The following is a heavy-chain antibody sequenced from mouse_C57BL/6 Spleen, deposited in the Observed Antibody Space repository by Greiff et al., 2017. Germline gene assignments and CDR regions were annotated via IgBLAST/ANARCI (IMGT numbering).Heavy chain of an antibody. CDR1: GYTFTSYW. J-gene: IGHJ2*02. CDR2: IYPGSGST. Sequence: VQLKQPGAELVKPGASVKMSCKASGYTFTSYWITWVKQRPGQGLEWFGDIYPGSGSTNYNEKFKSKATLTVDTSSSTAYMQLSSLTSEDSAVYYWARKGGIMTAVVAALDYWGQGTSLTVSS. CDR3: ARKGGIMTAVVAALDY. V-gene: IGHV1-55*01. D-gene: IGHD1-1*01.